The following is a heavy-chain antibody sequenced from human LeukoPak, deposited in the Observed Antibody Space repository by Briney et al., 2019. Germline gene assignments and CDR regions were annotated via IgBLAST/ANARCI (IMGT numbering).Heavy chain of an antibody. J-gene: IGHJ4*02. CDR1: GYTFTSYG. V-gene: IGHV1-18*01. CDR3: ASDLGYSYGYGFDY. D-gene: IGHD5-18*01. Sequence: ASVKVSYKASGYTFTSYGISWVRQAPGQGLEWMGWISAYNGNTNYAQKLQGRVTMTTDTSTSTAYMELRSLRSDDTAVYYCASDLGYSYGYGFDYWGQGTLVTVSS. CDR2: ISAYNGNT.